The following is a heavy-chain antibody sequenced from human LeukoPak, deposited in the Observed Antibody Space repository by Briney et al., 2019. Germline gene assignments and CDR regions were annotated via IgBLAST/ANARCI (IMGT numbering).Heavy chain of an antibody. CDR1: GGTFSSYA. J-gene: IGHJ4*02. Sequence: SVKVSCKASGGTFSSYAISWVRQAPGQGLEWMGGIIPIFGTANYAQKFQGRVTITADESTSTAYMGLSSLRSEDTAVYYCARDRDSSGWFDFDYWGQGTLVTVSS. CDR3: ARDRDSSGWFDFDY. D-gene: IGHD6-19*01. CDR2: IIPIFGTA. V-gene: IGHV1-69*13.